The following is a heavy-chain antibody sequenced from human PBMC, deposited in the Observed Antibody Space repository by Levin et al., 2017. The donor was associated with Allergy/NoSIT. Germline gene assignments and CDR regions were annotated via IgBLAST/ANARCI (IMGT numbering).Heavy chain of an antibody. CDR1: GFTFSSYA. V-gene: IGHV3-23*01. J-gene: IGHJ4*02. CDR3: AKDGPYSYGFGGYYFDY. CDR2: ISGSGGGT. Sequence: QTGGSLRLSCAASGFTFSSYAMSWVRQAPGKGLEWVSAISGSGGGTYYADSVKGRFTISRDNSKNTLYLQMNSLRAEDTAVYYCAKDGPYSYGFGGYYFDYWGQGTLVTVSS. D-gene: IGHD5-18*01.